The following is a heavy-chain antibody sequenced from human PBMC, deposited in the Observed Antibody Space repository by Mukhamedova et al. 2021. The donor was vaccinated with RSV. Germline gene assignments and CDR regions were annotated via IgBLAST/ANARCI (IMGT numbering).Heavy chain of an antibody. CDR2: INPSGGST. J-gene: IGHJ6*02. Sequence: INPSGGSTSYAQKFQGRVTMTRDTSTSTVYMELSSLRSEDTAVYYCARRDRDYGMDVWDQGTTVTVSS. V-gene: IGHV1-46*01. D-gene: IGHD3-22*01. CDR3: ARRDRDYGMDV.